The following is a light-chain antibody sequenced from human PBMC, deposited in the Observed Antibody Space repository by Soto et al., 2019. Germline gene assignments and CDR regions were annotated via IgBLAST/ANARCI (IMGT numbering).Light chain of an antibody. J-gene: IGLJ1*01. CDR3: SSYTSSSTEV. CDR1: SSDVGGYNY. CDR2: DVS. V-gene: IGLV2-14*01. Sequence: QSVLTQPVPVSGSPGQSITIFCTGTSSDVGGYNYVSWYQQHPGKAPKLMIYDVSNRPSGVSNRFSGSKSGNTASLTISGLQAEDEADYYCSSYTSSSTEVFGTGTKVTVL.